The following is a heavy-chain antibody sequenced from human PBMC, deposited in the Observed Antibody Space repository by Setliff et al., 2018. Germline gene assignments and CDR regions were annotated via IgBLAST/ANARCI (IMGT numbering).Heavy chain of an antibody. CDR1: GGSVRGYY. J-gene: IGHJ5*02. CDR3: ARAHTWSLPNDNSGYPGWFDP. V-gene: IGHV4-59*08. Sequence: SETLSLTCTVSGGSVRGYYWSWIRQPPGKGLEWIGYMYYSGDTNYNPSLKSRVTISVDTSKNQFSLELSSVTAADTAVYYCARAHTWSLPNDNSGYPGWFDPWGQGTLVTVSS. D-gene: IGHD3-22*01. CDR2: MYYSGDT.